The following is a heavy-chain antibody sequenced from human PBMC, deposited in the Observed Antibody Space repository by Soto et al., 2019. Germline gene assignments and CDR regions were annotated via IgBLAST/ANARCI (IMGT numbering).Heavy chain of an antibody. CDR3: ARHVRALGSSWYEDY. Sequence: GESLKISCKGSGYSFTSYWIGWVRQMPGKGLEWMGIIYPGDSDTRYSPSFQGQVTISADKSISTAYLQWSSLKASDTAMYYCARHVRALGSSWYEDYWGQGTLVTVSS. CDR2: IYPGDSDT. J-gene: IGHJ4*02. CDR1: GYSFTSYW. V-gene: IGHV5-51*01. D-gene: IGHD6-13*01.